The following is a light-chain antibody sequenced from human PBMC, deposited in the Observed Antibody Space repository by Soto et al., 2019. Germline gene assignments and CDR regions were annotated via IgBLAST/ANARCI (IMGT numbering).Light chain of an antibody. CDR2: GAS. CDR3: QQYNSWPLT. Sequence: EIVMTQSPATLSVSPGERVTLSCRASQSLRSNSAWYQQKPGQAPRLVIYGASTRATGIPARFSGSGYGTEFTLTISSLQSEDFAVYYCQQYNSWPLTVGGGTKVDIK. CDR1: QSLRSN. J-gene: IGKJ4*01. V-gene: IGKV3-15*01.